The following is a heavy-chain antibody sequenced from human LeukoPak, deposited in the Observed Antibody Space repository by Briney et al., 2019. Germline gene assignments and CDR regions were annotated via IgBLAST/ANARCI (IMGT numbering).Heavy chain of an antibody. Sequence: GGSLRLSCAASGFTFSSYAMHWVRQAPGKGLEWGAVISYDGSNKYYADSVKGRFTVSRDKSKSTLYLQMSSLRAEDTAVYYCARARYYYGSVSLVVDFDYWGQGTLVTVSS. J-gene: IGHJ4*02. CDR2: ISYDGSNK. D-gene: IGHD3-10*01. CDR3: ARARYYYGSVSLVVDFDY. CDR1: GFTFSSYA. V-gene: IGHV3-30-3*01.